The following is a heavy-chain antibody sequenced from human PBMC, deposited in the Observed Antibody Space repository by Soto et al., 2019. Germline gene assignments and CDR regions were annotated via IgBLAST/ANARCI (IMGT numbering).Heavy chain of an antibody. CDR1: GFTFSDYA. CDR2: VSHDGINT. Sequence: VQLVESGGGVVQPGRSLRLSCAASGFTFSDYAMHWVRQAPGKGLEWVAVVSHDGINTHYADSVKGRFTISRDSSKNTVSLEMTSMRAEDTAVYYCAKGGRQWLVKSDFNYWGQGALVTVSS. J-gene: IGHJ4*02. V-gene: IGHV3-30*18. D-gene: IGHD6-19*01. CDR3: AKGGRQWLVKSDFNY.